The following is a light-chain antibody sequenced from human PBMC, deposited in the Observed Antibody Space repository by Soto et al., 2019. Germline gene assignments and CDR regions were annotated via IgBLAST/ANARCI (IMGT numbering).Light chain of an antibody. V-gene: IGKV3-15*01. J-gene: IGKJ1*01. CDR2: GAS. CDR1: QSVSRN. Sequence: EIVMTQSPVILSVSPGERATLSCRASQSVSRNLAWYQQKPGQAPRLLIHGASTRAATIPARFSGSGSGTEFTLTISSLQSEDFAVYSCQQYNNWPRTFGQGTKVEI. CDR3: QQYNNWPRT.